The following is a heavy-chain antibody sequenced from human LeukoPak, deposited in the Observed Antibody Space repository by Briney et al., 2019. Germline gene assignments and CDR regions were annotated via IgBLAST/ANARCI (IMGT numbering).Heavy chain of an antibody. J-gene: IGHJ6*03. CDR2: INHSEST. D-gene: IGHD6-6*01. Sequence: SETLSLTCAVYGGSFSGYYWSWIRQPPGKGLEWIGEINHSESTNYNPSLKSRVTISVDTSKIQFSLKLSSVTAADTAVYYCARGSRKAARAGYGFYYYYYMDVWGKGTTVTVSS. CDR1: GGSFSGYY. V-gene: IGHV4-34*01. CDR3: ARGSRKAARAGYGFYYYYYMDV.